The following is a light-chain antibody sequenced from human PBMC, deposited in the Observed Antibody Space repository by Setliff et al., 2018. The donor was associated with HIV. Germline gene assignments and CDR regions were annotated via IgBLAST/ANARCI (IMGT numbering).Light chain of an antibody. CDR2: EVS. J-gene: IGLJ2*01. CDR1: SSDIGTYNR. Sequence: QSALAQPRSVSGSPGQSVTISCTGTSSDIGTYNRVSWYQQPPGTAPKLMIYEVSNRPSGVPDRFSGSKSGNTASLIISGLQAEDEADYYCSSYTRSSTLVFGGGTKVTVL. CDR3: SSYTRSSTLV. V-gene: IGLV2-18*02.